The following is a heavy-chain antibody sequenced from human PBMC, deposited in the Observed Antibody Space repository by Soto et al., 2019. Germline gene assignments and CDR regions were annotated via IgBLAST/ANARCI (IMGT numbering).Heavy chain of an antibody. CDR1: GFTFSSYG. J-gene: IGHJ3*02. V-gene: IGHV3-30*18. CDR2: ISYDGSNK. CDR3: AKDPFGGAFDI. Sequence: QVQLVESGGGVVQPGRSLRLSCAASGFTFSSYGMHWVRQAPGKGLEWVAVISYDGSNKYYADSVKGRFIISRDNSKNTLYLQMNSLRAEDTAVYYCAKDPFGGAFDIWGQGTMVTVSS. D-gene: IGHD3-16*01.